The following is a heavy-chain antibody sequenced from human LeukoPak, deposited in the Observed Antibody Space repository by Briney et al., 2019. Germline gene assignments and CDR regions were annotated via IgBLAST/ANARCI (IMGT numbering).Heavy chain of an antibody. Sequence: PGGSLRLSCAASGFIVNSYAMSWVRQAPGKGLAWVSLIYSDGVTQYADPVKGRFTISRDNSKNTLYLQMNSLRDEDTAVYFCARDRAEGKTWVEFDPWGQGTLVTVSS. J-gene: IGHJ5*02. CDR1: GFIVNSYA. CDR3: ARDRAEGKTWVEFDP. V-gene: IGHV3-66*02. CDR2: IYSDGVT.